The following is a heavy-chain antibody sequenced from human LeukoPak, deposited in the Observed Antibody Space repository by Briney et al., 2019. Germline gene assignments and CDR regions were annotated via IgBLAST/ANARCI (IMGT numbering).Heavy chain of an antibody. CDR2: IIPIFGTA. CDR1: GGTFSSYA. J-gene: IGHJ4*02. D-gene: IGHD4-11*01. Sequence: SVKVSCKASGGTFSSYAISWVRQAPGQGLEWMGGIIPIFGTANYAQKFQGRVTITADESTSTAYMELSSLRSEDTAVYYCATYSWAANYFDYWGQGTLVTVSS. CDR3: ATYSWAANYFDY. V-gene: IGHV1-69*13.